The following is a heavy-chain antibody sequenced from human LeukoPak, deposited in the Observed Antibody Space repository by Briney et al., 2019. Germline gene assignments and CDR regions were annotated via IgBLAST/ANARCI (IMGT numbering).Heavy chain of an antibody. CDR2: ISYDGSNK. Sequence: GGSLRLSCAASGFTFSSYAIHWVRQAPGKGLEWVTLISYDGSNKYYADSVKGRFTISRDNSKNTLYLQMNSLRPEDTAVYYCAKDYYGSGSYSFDYWGQGTLVTVSS. J-gene: IGHJ4*02. V-gene: IGHV3-30-3*01. CDR3: AKDYYGSGSYSFDY. D-gene: IGHD3-10*01. CDR1: GFTFSSYA.